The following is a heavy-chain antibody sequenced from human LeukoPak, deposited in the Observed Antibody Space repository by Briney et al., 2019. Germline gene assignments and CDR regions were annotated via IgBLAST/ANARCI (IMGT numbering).Heavy chain of an antibody. CDR2: IKQDGSEK. CDR1: GFTFSSYW. V-gene: IGHV3-7*01. D-gene: IGHD6-13*01. J-gene: IGHJ5*02. Sequence: GGSLRLSCAASGFTFSSYWMSWVRQAPGKGLEWVANIKQDGSEKYYVDSVKGRFTISRDNAKNSLYLQMNSLRAEDTAVYYCARDGRKQQLVFWFDPWGQGTLVTVSS. CDR3: ARDGRKQQLVFWFDP.